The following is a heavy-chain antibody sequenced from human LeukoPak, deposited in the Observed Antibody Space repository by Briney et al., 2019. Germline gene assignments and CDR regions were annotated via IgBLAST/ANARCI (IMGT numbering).Heavy chain of an antibody. CDR2: IKSKTDGGTT. CDR3: TVPWGSGSYYDS. V-gene: IGHV3-15*01. Sequence: GGALRLSFAVYALSLINAWLNSARQAPGKGLEWVGHIKSKTDGGTTDYAAPVKGRCTISRDDSKTTLFLQMNSLNTEDTAVCYSTVPWGSGSYYDSWGQGTLVTVSS. CDR1: ALSLINAW. D-gene: IGHD3-10*01. J-gene: IGHJ5*01.